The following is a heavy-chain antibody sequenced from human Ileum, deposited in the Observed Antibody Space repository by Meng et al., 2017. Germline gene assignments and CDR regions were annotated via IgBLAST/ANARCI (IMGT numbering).Heavy chain of an antibody. CDR2: ISGMGGST. CDR3: TKYIRAFANWGLPPNC. Sequence: GGSLRLSCAASGFIFSSYLMIWVRQAPGKGLEGVASISGMGGSTYYTDSVKGRFTISRDNSRNTVSVQMSSLRAEDTAIYYCTKYIRAFANWGLPPNCWGLGTLVTVSS. D-gene: IGHD3-16*01. V-gene: IGHV3-23*01. CDR1: GFIFSSYL. J-gene: IGHJ4*02.